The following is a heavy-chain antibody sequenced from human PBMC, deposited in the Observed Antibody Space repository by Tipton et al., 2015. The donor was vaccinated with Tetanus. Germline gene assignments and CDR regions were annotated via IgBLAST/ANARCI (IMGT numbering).Heavy chain of an antibody. D-gene: IGHD2-15*01. V-gene: IGHV3-33*01. CDR1: GFIFSSYG. CDR2: SWYDGTDQ. Sequence: SLRLSCAASGFIFSSYGIHWVRQAPGKGLEWVAVSWYDGTDQYYADSVKGRFTLPRDNSKNTLYLQMNSLRAEDTALYYCEREADCSGGSCFSGDFDNWGQGTQVTVSS. CDR3: EREADCSGGSCFSGDFDN. J-gene: IGHJ4*02.